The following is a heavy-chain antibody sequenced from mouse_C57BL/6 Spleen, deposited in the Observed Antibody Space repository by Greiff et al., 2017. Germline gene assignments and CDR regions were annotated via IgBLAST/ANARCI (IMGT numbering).Heavy chain of an antibody. CDR3: ARYYGSSYGY. V-gene: IGHV3-6*01. D-gene: IGHD1-1*01. J-gene: IGHJ2*01. CDR2: ISYDGSN. Sequence: EVHLVESGPGLVKPSQSLSLTCSVTGYSITSGYYWNWIRQFPGNKLEWMGYISYDGSNNYNPSLKNRISITRDTSKNQFFLKLNSVTTEDTATYYCARYYGSSYGYWGQGTTLTVSS. CDR1: GYSITSGYY.